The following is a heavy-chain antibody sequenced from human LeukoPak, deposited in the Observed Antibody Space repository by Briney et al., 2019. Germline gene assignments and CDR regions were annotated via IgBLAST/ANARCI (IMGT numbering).Heavy chain of an antibody. J-gene: IGHJ4*02. Sequence: GGSLRLSCAASGSTLSTHWMNWVRQAPGKGLEWVANIKEDGTEIYYVDSVEGRFTVSRDNADNSLHLQMNSLRLEDTALYYCARSGPPWGLDLWGQGTPVTVSS. CDR3: ARSGPPWGLDL. CDR2: IKEDGTEI. CDR1: GSTLSTHW. D-gene: IGHD2-21*01. V-gene: IGHV3-7*01.